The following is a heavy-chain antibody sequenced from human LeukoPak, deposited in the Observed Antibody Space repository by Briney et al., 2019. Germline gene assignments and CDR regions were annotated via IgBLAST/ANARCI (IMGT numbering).Heavy chain of an antibody. CDR3: ARHKDPGVPYYGMDV. CDR1: GCRSNSYW. D-gene: IGHD3-10*01. V-gene: IGHV5-51*01. Sequence: PGGAPEISLKGPGCRSNSYWIGWGRPVPGKGLGWVGIIYPADSYTSYSPSFQGQVTISADNSISTAYLQWSSLKASDTAMYYCARHKDPGVPYYGMDVWGQGTTVTVSS. J-gene: IGHJ6*02. CDR2: IYPADSYT.